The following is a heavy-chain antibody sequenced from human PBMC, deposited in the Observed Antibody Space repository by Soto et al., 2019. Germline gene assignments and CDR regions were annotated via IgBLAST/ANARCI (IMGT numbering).Heavy chain of an antibody. V-gene: IGHV4-30-4*08. D-gene: IGHD6-6*01. CDR2: IYYSGST. CDR1: Y. J-gene: IGHJ4*02. CDR3: ARSSSIAARNFVDY. Sequence: YWIGWVRQMPGKGLEWIGYIYYSGSTYYNPSLKSRVTISVDTSKNQFSLKLSSVTAADTAVYYCARSSSIAARNFVDYWSQGTLVTVSS.